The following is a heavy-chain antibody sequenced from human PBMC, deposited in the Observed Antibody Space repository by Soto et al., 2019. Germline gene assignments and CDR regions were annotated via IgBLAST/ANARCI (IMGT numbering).Heavy chain of an antibody. J-gene: IGHJ4*02. CDR2: IKSKTDGGTT. CDR3: TTLSGSYYVS. D-gene: IGHD1-26*01. Sequence: EVQLVESGGGWEKPGGSLRLSCPPPGFTSSNAGLNWVRQAPGKGLGWVGRIKSKTDGGTTDYAAPVKGRFTISRDDSKNTLYLQMNSLKTEDTAVYYCTTLSGSYYVSWGQGTLVTVSS. V-gene: IGHV3-15*07. CDR1: GFTSSNAG.